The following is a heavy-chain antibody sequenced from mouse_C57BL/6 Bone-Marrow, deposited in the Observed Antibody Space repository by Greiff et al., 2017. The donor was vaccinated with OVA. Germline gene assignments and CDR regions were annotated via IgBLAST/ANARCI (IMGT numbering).Heavy chain of an antibody. Sequence: QVQLKESGAELVRPGASVKMSCKASGYTFTSYSMHWVKQRPGQGLEWIGYINPSSGYTKYNQKFKDKATLTVDKSSSTAYMQLSSLTSEDSAVYYCARGSSRTLFAFDVWGTGTTVTVSS. CDR2: INPSSGYT. D-gene: IGHD1-1*01. CDR3: ARGSSRTLFAFDV. J-gene: IGHJ1*03. V-gene: IGHV1-4*01. CDR1: GYTFTSYS.